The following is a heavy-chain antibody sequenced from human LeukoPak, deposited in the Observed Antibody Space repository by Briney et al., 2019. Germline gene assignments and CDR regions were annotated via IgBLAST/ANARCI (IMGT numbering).Heavy chain of an antibody. D-gene: IGHD2-21*02. CDR1: GGSFSSYY. Sequence: PSETLSLTCAVYGGSFSSYYWGWIRQPPGKGLEWIGSIYYSGSTYYNPSLKSRVTISVDTSKNQFSLKLSSVTAADTAVYYCARERMTATHWGRGTLVTVSS. V-gene: IGHV4-39*02. CDR3: ARERMTATH. CDR2: IYYSGST. J-gene: IGHJ4*02.